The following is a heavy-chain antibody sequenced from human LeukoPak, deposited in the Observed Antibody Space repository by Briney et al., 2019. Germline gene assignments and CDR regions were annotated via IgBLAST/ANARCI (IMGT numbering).Heavy chain of an antibody. CDR2: IRYDGSDK. Sequence: GGSLRLSCAASGFTFSSYGMHWVRQAPGKGLEWVAFIRYDGSDKYYADSVKGRFTVCRDNSKNTLYLQMNSLRAEDTTVYYCAKASGQAGYCSSTSCHYTFDYWGQGTLVTVSS. CDR1: GFTFSSYG. CDR3: AKASGQAGYCSSTSCHYTFDY. V-gene: IGHV3-30*02. J-gene: IGHJ4*02. D-gene: IGHD2-2*01.